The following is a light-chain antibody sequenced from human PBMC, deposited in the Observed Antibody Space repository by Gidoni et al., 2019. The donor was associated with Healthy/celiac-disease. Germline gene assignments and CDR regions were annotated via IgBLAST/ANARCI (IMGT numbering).Light chain of an antibody. CDR3: QKYNSAPST. CDR2: AAS. J-gene: IGKJ1*01. CDR1: QGISNY. Sequence: DIQITQSPSSLSASLGDRVTITCRARQGISNYLAWYQQKPGKVPKLLIYAASTLQSGVPSRFSGSGSGTDFTLTISSLQPEDVSTYYCQKYNSAPSTFGQGTKVEIK. V-gene: IGKV1-27*01.